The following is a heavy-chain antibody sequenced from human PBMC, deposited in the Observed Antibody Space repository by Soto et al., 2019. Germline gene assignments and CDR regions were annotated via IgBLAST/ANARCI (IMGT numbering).Heavy chain of an antibody. CDR2: IDYSGST. J-gene: IGHJ3*02. Sequence: QVQLQESGPGLVKPSETLSLTCTVSGGSISSYYWSWIRQPPGKGLEWFGYIDYSGSTNYNPSLKSRVTLSVDTSKNQFSLKLSSVTAADTAVYYCARHVAFGAFDIWGQGTMVTVSS. CDR1: GGSISSYY. CDR3: ARHVAFGAFDI. V-gene: IGHV4-59*08. D-gene: IGHD3-10*01.